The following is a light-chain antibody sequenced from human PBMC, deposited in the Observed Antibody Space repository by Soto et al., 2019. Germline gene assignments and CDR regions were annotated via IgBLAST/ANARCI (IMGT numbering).Light chain of an antibody. CDR1: SSDVGDFNY. V-gene: IGLV2-14*03. CDR2: DVT. Sequence: QSVLTQPASVSGSPGRSVTISCTGTSSDVGDFNYVSWYQHLPGRAPKLIIYDVTNRPSGISYRFSASKSGRTASLTISGLQAEDEADYYCSSYSSSTTHVVFGGGTQVTVL. J-gene: IGLJ2*01. CDR3: SSYSSSTTHVV.